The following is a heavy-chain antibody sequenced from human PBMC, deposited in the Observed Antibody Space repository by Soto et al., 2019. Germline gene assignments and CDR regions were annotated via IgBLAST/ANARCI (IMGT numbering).Heavy chain of an antibody. CDR3: ATAVAGWTLYYGMDV. CDR2: MNPNSGNT. V-gene: IGHV1-8*01. D-gene: IGHD6-19*01. Sequence: QVQLVQSGAEVKKPGASVKVSCKASGYTFTSYDINWVRQATGQGLEWMGWMNPNSGNTGYAQKFPGRVTMTRNTSLSTAYMELSSLRSEDTAVYYCATAVAGWTLYYGMDVWGQGTTVTVSS. CDR1: GYTFTSYD. J-gene: IGHJ6*02.